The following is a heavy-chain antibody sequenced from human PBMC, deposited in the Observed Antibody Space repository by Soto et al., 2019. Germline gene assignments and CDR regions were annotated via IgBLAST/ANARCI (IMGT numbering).Heavy chain of an antibody. V-gene: IGHV1-18*01. J-gene: IGHJ6*02. CDR3: ARDLPTMDV. CDR1: GYTFTSYA. Sequence: ASVKVSCKASGYTFTSYAMNWVRQAPGQGLEWMGWIRAYNGNTNYAQKLQGRVTMTTDTSTSTAYMELRSLKSDDTAVYYCARDLPTMDVWGQGTTVTVSS. CDR2: IRAYNGNT.